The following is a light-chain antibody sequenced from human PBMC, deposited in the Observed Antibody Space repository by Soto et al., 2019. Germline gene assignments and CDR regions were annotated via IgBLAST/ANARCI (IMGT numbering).Light chain of an antibody. Sequence: QSVLTQPASVSGSPGQSIAISCTGTSSDVGGYSYVSWYQQQPGNAPKLVISDVSNRPSGVFDRFSGSKSGNTASLTISGLQTEDEADYYCASYTTSSTYVFGTGTKVTVL. CDR2: DVS. V-gene: IGLV2-14*01. J-gene: IGLJ1*01. CDR3: ASYTTSSTYV. CDR1: SSDVGGYSY.